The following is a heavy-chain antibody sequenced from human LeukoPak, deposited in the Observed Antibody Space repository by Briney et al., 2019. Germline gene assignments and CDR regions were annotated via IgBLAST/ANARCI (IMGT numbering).Heavy chain of an antibody. D-gene: IGHD6-13*01. V-gene: IGHV3-53*01. CDR1: GFTVSINY. J-gene: IGHJ4*02. CDR3: ARVAGAPAGPLDY. CDR2: IETGGGT. Sequence: GGSLRLSCAASGFTVSINYMSWVRQAPGKGLQWVSNIETGGGTNYADSVKGRFTISRDNSKNTLYLQMNSLRGEDTAVYYCARVAGAPAGPLDYWGQGTLVTVSS.